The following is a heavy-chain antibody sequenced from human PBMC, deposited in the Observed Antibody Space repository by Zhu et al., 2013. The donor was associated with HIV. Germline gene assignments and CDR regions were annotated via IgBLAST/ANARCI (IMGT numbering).Heavy chain of an antibody. D-gene: IGHD1-1*01. V-gene: IGHV1-69*01. Sequence: QVQLVQSGAEVKKPGSSVKVSCKASGGTFSSYAISWVRQAPGQGLEWMGGIIPIFGTANYAQKFQGRVTITADESTSTAYMELSSLRSEDTAVYYCASPWNMSYVPTYYYYYGMDVWGQGTTVTVSS. J-gene: IGHJ6*02. CDR3: ASPWNMSYVPTYYYYYGMDV. CDR2: IIPIFGTA. CDR1: GGTFSSYA.